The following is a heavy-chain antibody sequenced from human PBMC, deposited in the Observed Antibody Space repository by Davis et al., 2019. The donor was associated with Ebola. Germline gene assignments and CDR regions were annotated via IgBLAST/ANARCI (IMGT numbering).Heavy chain of an antibody. V-gene: IGHV1-3*01. Sequence: ASVKVSCKASGYTFPSYAMHWVRQAPGQRLEWMGWINAGNGNTKYSQKFQGRVTITRDTSASTAYMELSSLRSEDTAVYYCARGGAIVDYGDYEYYYGMDVWGQGTTVTVSS. CDR3: ARGGAIVDYGDYEYYYGMDV. J-gene: IGHJ6*02. D-gene: IGHD4-17*01. CDR2: INAGNGNT. CDR1: GYTFPSYA.